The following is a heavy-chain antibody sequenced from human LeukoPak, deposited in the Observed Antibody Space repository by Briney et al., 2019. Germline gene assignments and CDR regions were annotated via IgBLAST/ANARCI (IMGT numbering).Heavy chain of an antibody. V-gene: IGHV4-61*02. CDR2: IYTSGST. CDR1: GGSISSGSYY. J-gene: IGHJ4*02. D-gene: IGHD3-22*01. Sequence: SQTLSLTCTVSGGSISSGSYYWSWIRQPAGKGLEWIGRIYTSGSTNYNPSLKSRVTISVDTSKNQFSLKLSSVTAADTAVYYCARNEPYDSSGYYPNWGQGTLVTVSS. CDR3: ARNEPYDSSGYYPN.